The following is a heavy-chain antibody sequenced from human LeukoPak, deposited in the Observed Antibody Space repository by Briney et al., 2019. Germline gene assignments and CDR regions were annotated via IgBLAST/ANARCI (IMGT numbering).Heavy chain of an antibody. CDR2: INHSGST. CDR3: ARGYVLRFLEWASYYFDY. V-gene: IGHV4-34*01. CDR1: GGSFSGYY. J-gene: IGHJ4*02. D-gene: IGHD3-3*01. Sequence: PSETLSLTCAVYGGSFSGYYWSWIRQPPGNGLEWIGEINHSGSTNYNPSLKSRVTISVDTSKNQFSLKLSSVTAADTAVYYCARGYVLRFLEWASYYFDYWGQGTLVTVSS.